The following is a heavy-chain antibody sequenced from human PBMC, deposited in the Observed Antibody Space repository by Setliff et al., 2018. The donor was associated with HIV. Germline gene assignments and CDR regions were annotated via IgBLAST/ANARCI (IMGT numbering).Heavy chain of an antibody. CDR3: ARDQTPLDAFDI. V-gene: IGHV1-2*02. J-gene: IGHJ3*02. CDR2: INPNTGGT. Sequence: GASVKVSCQSSGYTFTGHYIHWVRQAPGQGLEWMGWINPNTGGTNYAQKFQGRVTMTRDTSISTAYMELRRLRSDDTAMYYCARDQTPLDAFDIWGQGTMVTVSS. CDR1: GYTFTGHY. D-gene: IGHD2-15*01.